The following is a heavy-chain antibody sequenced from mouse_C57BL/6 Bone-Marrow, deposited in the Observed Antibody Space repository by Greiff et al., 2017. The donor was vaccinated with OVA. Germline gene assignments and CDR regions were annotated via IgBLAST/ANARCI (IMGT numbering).Heavy chain of an antibody. CDR2: IDPEDGAT. D-gene: IGHD2-4*01. J-gene: IGHJ3*01. Sequence: DVQLQESGAELVKPGASVKLSCTASGFNIKDYYMHWVKQRTEQGLEWIGRIDPEDGATKYAPKFQGKATITADTSSNTAHLQRSRLTSEDTAVYYCARSIYYDYDGCPLAYRGQGTLVTVSA. CDR3: ARSIYYDYDGCPLAY. CDR1: GFNIKDYY. V-gene: IGHV14-2*01.